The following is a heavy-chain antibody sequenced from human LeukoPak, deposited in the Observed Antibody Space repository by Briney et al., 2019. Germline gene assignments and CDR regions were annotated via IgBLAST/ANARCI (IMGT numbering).Heavy chain of an antibody. CDR3: AREVIKQQLASRQYYYGMDV. V-gene: IGHV4-59*11. Sequence: KASETLSLTCTVSGGSISSQYWSWIRQPPGKGLEWIAGYIYYSGSTNYNPSLKSRVTISVDTSKNQFSLKLSSVTAADTAVYYCAREVIKQQLASRQYYYGMDVWGQGTTVTVSS. CDR1: GGSISSQY. CDR2: IYYSGST. J-gene: IGHJ6*02. D-gene: IGHD6-13*01.